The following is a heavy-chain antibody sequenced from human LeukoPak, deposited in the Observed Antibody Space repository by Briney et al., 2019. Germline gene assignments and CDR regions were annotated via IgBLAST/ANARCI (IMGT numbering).Heavy chain of an antibody. Sequence: GGSLRLSCAASGFIFTNYNLNWVRQAPGKGLEWISSISGGSTYIYYADSVKGRFTISRDNSKNILYLQMDSLRAEDTSVYYCARWLVGVTDFWGQGTLVTVSS. J-gene: IGHJ4*02. CDR1: GFIFTNYN. CDR2: ISGGSTYI. CDR3: ARWLVGVTDF. V-gene: IGHV3-21*04. D-gene: IGHD6-19*01.